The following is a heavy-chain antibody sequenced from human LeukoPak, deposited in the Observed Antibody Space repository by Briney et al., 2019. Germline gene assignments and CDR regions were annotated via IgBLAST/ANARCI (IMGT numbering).Heavy chain of an antibody. J-gene: IGHJ4*02. CDR1: GYTFTSYG. CDR2: ISAYNGNT. Sequence: ASVKVSCKTSGYTFTSYGISWVRQAPGQGLEWMGWISAYNGNTNYAQKLQGRVTMTTDTSTSTAYMELRSLGSDDTAVYYCARVHSGWSPDYWGQGTLVTVSS. D-gene: IGHD6-19*01. CDR3: ARVHSGWSPDY. V-gene: IGHV1-18*01.